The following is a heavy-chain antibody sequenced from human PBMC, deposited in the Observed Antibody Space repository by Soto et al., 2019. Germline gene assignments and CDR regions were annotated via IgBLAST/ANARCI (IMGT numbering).Heavy chain of an antibody. CDR2: IYHSGST. J-gene: IGHJ5*02. CDR1: GGSISSGGYS. CDR3: ARQLPVGATSWFDP. Sequence: SETLSLTCAVSGGSISSGGYSWSWIRQPPGKGLEWIGYIYHSGSTYYNPSLKSRVTISVDRSKNQFSLKLSSVTAADTAVYYCARQLPVGATSWFDPWGQGTLVTVSS. D-gene: IGHD1-26*01. V-gene: IGHV4-30-2*01.